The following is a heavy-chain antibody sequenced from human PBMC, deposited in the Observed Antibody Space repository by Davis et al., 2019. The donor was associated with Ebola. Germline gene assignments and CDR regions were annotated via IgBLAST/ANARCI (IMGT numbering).Heavy chain of an antibody. CDR1: GYTFTGYY. J-gene: IGHJ6*02. CDR2: INPNSGGT. Sequence: ASVKVSCKASGYTFTGYYMHWVRQAPGQGLEWMGWINPNSGGTSYAQKFQGRVTMTRDTSMSTAYMDLSRLRSDDTALYYCARVFGATYGMDVWGQGTTVTVSS. V-gene: IGHV1-2*02. D-gene: IGHD3-10*02. CDR3: ARVFGATYGMDV.